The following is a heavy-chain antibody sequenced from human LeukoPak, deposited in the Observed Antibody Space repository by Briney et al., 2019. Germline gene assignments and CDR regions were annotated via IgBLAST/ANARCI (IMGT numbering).Heavy chain of an antibody. CDR1: GFSFNNDW. Sequence: GGSLRLSCATSGFSFNNDWMDWVRQAPGKGLEWVANINQDGSEKNCLDSVKGRFTISRDNAQNSLYLQMNSLRAEDTAVYYCAKDGGLWVSAHWGDSWGRGTLVTVSS. D-gene: IGHD7-27*01. CDR3: AKDGGLWVSAHWGDS. CDR2: INQDGSEK. J-gene: IGHJ4*02. V-gene: IGHV3-7*03.